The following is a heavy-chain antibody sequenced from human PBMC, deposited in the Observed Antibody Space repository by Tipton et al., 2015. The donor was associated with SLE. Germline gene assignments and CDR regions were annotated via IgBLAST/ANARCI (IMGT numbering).Heavy chain of an antibody. D-gene: IGHD1-1*01. CDR3: ARALWKGGDY. CDR2: IYYSGST. V-gene: IGHV4-59*01. J-gene: IGHJ4*02. CDR1: GGSISSYY. Sequence: TLSLTCTVSGGSISSYYWSWIRQPPGRGLEWIGYIYYSGSTNYNPSLKSRVTISVDTSKNQFSLKLSSVTVADTAVYYCARALWKGGDYWGQGTLVTVSS.